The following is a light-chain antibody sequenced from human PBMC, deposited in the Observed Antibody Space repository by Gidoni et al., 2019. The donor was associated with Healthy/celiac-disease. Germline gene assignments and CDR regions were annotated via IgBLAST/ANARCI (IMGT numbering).Light chain of an antibody. CDR1: QSISSW. CDR3: QQYNSYWP. J-gene: IGKJ1*01. Sequence: DIQMTQSPSTLSASVGDRVTITCRASQSISSWLAWYQQKPGKAPKLLIYKASSLESGVPSRFSGSGSGTEFTLTISSLQPDDFATYYCQQYNSYWPFGQXTKVEIK. V-gene: IGKV1-5*03. CDR2: KAS.